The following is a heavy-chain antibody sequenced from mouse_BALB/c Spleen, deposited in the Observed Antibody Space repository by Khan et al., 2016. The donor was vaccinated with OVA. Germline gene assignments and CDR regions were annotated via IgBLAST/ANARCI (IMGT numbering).Heavy chain of an antibody. V-gene: IGHV3-2*02. CDR2: ISYSGNT. CDR1: GYSITSDYA. Sequence: EVELVESGPGLVKPSQSLSLTCTVTGYSITSDYAWNWIRQFPGNKLEWMGFISYSGNTNYKPSLKSRISITRDTSKNQFFLQLNSVTTEDTATYYCARVYGGDFDYWGQGTTLTVSS. J-gene: IGHJ2*01. D-gene: IGHD1-1*01. CDR3: ARVYGGDFDY.